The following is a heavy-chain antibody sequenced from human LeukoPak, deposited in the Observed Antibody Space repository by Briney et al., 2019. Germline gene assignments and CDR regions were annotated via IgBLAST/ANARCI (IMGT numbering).Heavy chain of an antibody. D-gene: IGHD5-18*01. CDR2: LYSGGSA. CDR3: ATAAGGYSYAYYYHFYMDV. CDR1: GFNLSSNY. J-gene: IGHJ6*03. Sequence: GGSLRLSCAASGFNLSSNYMSWVRQAPGKGLEWVSLLYSGGSAFHADSVKGRFTISRDNSKNTLYLQLNSLRAEATPVYYGATAAGGYSYAYYYHFYMDVWGKGTTVTVSS. V-gene: IGHV3-53*01.